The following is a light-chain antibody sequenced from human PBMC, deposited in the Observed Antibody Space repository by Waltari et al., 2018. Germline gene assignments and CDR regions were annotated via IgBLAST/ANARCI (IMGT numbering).Light chain of an antibody. V-gene: IGKV1-39*01. J-gene: IGKJ1*01. CDR3: QQSYSSPRT. CDR2: AAS. Sequence: DIQMTQSPSSLSASVGDRVTITCRASQSISTYLNWYQQKPGKAPKLLICAASILQSGVPSRFSGRGSGTDFTLTISSLQPEDFATFYCQQSYSSPRTFGQGTKVEIK. CDR1: QSISTY.